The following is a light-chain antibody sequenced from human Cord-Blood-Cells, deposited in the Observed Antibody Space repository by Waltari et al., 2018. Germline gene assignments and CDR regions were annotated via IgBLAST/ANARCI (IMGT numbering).Light chain of an antibody. Sequence: QSALTQPRSVSGSPGQPVPISCTGTSSDVGGYNYVSWYQQHPVKAPKLMIYDVSKRPSGVPDRFSGSKSGNTASLTISGLQAEDEADYYCCSYAGSYTFVVFGGGTKLTVL. CDR3: CSYAGSYTFVV. J-gene: IGLJ2*01. CDR2: DVS. V-gene: IGLV2-11*01. CDR1: SSDVGGYNY.